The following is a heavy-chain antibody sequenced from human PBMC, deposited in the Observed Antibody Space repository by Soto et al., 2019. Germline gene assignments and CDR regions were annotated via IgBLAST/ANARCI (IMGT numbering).Heavy chain of an antibody. CDR2: ISGSGGTK. D-gene: IGHD1-26*01. V-gene: IGHV3-23*01. CDR3: AKDRLGATPYYSDY. J-gene: IGHJ4*02. Sequence: EVQLLESGGGLVQPGGSLRLSCAASGFTFSSYAMSWVRQAPGKGLEWVSAISGSGGTKYYADSVKGRFTISRDNSNKMLYLQMNSLRAEDTALYYCAKDRLGATPYYSDYWGQGTLVTVST. CDR1: GFTFSSYA.